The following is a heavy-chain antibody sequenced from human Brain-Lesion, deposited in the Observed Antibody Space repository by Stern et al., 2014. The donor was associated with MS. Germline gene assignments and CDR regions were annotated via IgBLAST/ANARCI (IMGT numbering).Heavy chain of an antibody. J-gene: IGHJ4*02. Sequence: VQLVESGPGLVKPSGTLSLTCAVSGGSISSSNWWSWVRQSPGKGLEWIGESDHSGSTIYNPVLKSRVTVSVDKSTNRLSLNLRWVTAADTAVYFCARFPASRPHVFDSWGQGTLVTVSS. V-gene: IGHV4-4*02. CDR3: ARFPASRPHVFDS. D-gene: IGHD6-13*01. CDR2: SDHSGST. CDR1: GGSISSSNW.